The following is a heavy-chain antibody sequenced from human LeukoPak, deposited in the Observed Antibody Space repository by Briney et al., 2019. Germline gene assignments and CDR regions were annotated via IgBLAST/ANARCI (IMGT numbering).Heavy chain of an antibody. J-gene: IGHJ4*02. CDR1: GFTFSSYT. CDR2: ISGSGGST. V-gene: IGHV3-23*01. Sequence: GGSLRLSCAASGFTFSSYTMSWVRQAPGKGLEWVSTISGSGGSTYYADSVKGRFTISRDNSKNTLYLQMNSLRAEDTAVYYCAKDQTGLTGFDYWGQGTLVTVSS. CDR3: AKDQTGLTGFDY. D-gene: IGHD1-14*01.